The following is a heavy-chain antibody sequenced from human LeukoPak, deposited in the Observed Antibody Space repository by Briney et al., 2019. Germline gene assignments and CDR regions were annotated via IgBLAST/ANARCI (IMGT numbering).Heavy chain of an antibody. CDR2: IYYSGST. CDR3: ARGPGSYSKEAFDM. V-gene: IGHV4-59*08. Sequence: SETLSLTCTVSGGSISSYYWSWIRQPPGKGLEWIGYIYYSGSTNYSPSLKSRVTISVDTSKNQFSLKLSSVTAADTAVYYCARGPGSYSKEAFDMWGQGTMVTVSS. J-gene: IGHJ3*02. CDR1: GGSISSYY. D-gene: IGHD3-10*01.